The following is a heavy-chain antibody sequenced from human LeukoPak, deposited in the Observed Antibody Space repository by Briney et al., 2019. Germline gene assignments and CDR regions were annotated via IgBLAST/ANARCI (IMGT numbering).Heavy chain of an antibody. V-gene: IGHV4-4*07. CDR3: ARVTGYMIEDYFDY. J-gene: IGHJ4*02. CDR2: IYARGNT. D-gene: IGHD3-22*01. CDR1: GGSISNYY. Sequence: PSETLSLTGNVSGGSISNYYWNWIRPPAGKGREWIGHIYARGNTNYNPSRKSRVTMSVDTSKNQLSLKLRSVTAADTAVYYCARVTGYMIEDYFDYWGQGTLVTVSS.